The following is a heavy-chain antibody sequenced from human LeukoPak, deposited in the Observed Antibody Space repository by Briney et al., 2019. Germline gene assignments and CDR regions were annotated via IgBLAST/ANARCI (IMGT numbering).Heavy chain of an antibody. D-gene: IGHD2-2*01. J-gene: IGHJ5*02. V-gene: IGHV5-51*01. CDR3: ARTYCSRTSCYGNWFDP. Sequence: GESLKISCKGSGYSFTSYWIGWVRQMPGKGLEWMGIIYPGDSDTRYSPSFQGQVTISADKSISTAYLQWSSLKASDTAMYYCARTYCSRTSCYGNWFDPWGQGTLVTVSS. CDR2: IYPGDSDT. CDR1: GYSFTSYW.